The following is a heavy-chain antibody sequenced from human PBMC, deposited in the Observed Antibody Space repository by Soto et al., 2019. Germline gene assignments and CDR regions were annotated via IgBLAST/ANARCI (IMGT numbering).Heavy chain of an antibody. Sequence: EVQLLQSGGGLVQPGGSLRLSCAASGFSFGNYVMNLVRQAPGKGLEWVSGISDSGGSSSSADSVKGRFTVSRDNSKNTLYLQMDSLTGDDTAVYYCTKGXDSWSGYAQHWGQGALVTVAS. J-gene: IGHJ1*01. D-gene: IGHD3-3*01. V-gene: IGHV3-23*01. CDR2: ISDSGGSS. CDR3: TKGXDSWSGYAQH. CDR1: GFSFGNYV.